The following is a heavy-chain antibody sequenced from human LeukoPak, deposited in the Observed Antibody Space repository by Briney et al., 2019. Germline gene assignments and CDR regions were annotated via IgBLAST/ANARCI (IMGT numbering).Heavy chain of an antibody. D-gene: IGHD3-16*02. Sequence: GGSLRLSCAASGFTFSSYWMSWVRQAPGKGLEWVANIKQDGSEKYYVDSVKGRFTISRDNSKNSLYLQMNSLRVEDTAVYFCAKDGGRYRFDYWGQGTLVTVSS. V-gene: IGHV3-7*01. J-gene: IGHJ4*02. CDR1: GFTFSSYW. CDR3: AKDGGRYRFDY. CDR2: IKQDGSEK.